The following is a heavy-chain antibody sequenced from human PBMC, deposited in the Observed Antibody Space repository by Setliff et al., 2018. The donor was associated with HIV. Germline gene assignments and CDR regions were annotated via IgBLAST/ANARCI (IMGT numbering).Heavy chain of an antibody. V-gene: IGHV4-39*07. J-gene: IGHJ6*03. CDR2: LRPSGNT. CDR3: ARGDGTKYYYYYMDV. CDR1: GGPFSSSSYY. Sequence: SETLSLTCTVSGGPFSSSSYYWGWIRQPPGKGLEWIGSLRPSGNTYYNPSLKSRVTISVDTSKNQFSLKLSSVTAADTAVYYCARGDGTKYYYYYMDVWGKGTTVTVSS. D-gene: IGHD1-7*01.